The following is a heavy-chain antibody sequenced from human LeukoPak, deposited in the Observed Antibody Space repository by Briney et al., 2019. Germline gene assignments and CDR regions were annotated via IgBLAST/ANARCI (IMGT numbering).Heavy chain of an antibody. J-gene: IGHJ4*02. D-gene: IGHD5-12*01. CDR3: ATSYGGSEGYFDY. CDR1: GGSFSSGDYY. Sequence: SETLSLTCTVSGGSFSSGDYYWSWIRQHPGKGLEWIGYISYTGITYHNPSLKSRVTISVDTSKNQFSLKLTSVTAADTAVYYCATSYGGSEGYFDYWGQGTLVTVSS. CDR2: ISYTGIT. V-gene: IGHV4-31*03.